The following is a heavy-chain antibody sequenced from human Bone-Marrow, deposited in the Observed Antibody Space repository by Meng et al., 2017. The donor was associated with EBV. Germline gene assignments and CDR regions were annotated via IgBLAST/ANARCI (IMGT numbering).Heavy chain of an antibody. CDR3: ASESGRGYTPDY. CDR1: GGTFSSDA. D-gene: IGHD3-10*01. V-gene: IGHV1-69*06. J-gene: IGHJ4*02. Sequence: QVQLMHSGAEVKKPGSSVKVSCKTSGGTFSSDAISWVRQAPGQGLEWMGGLIPMLGAPNYAQKFQDRVTIIADKSTSIHYMELSSLRSDDTAVYYCASESGRGYTPDYWGRGTLVTVSS. CDR2: LIPMLGAP.